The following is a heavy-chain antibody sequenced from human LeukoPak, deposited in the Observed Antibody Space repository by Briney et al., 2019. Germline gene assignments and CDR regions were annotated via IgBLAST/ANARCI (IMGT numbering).Heavy chain of an antibody. J-gene: IGHJ4*02. Sequence: SETLSLTCAVSGGSISSSNWWSWVRQPPGKGLEWIGEIHHSGSTNYNPSLKSRVTISVDKSKNQFSLKLSSVTAADTAVYYCARVPVDTAMVLDYWGQGTLVTVSS. CDR2: IHHSGST. V-gene: IGHV4-4*02. CDR1: GGSISSSNW. D-gene: IGHD5-18*01. CDR3: ARVPVDTAMVLDY.